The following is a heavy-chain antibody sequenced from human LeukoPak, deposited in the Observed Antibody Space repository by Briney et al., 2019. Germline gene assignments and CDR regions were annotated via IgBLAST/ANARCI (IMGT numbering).Heavy chain of an antibody. CDR2: ISGSGGST. CDR1: GFTFSSYA. Sequence: PGGSLRLSCAASGFTFSSYAMSWVRQAPGKGLEWVSAISGSGGSTYYADSVKGRFTISRDNSKNTLYLQMNSLRAEDTAVYYCAKGAGTDIVATKSFDYWGQGTLVTVSS. J-gene: IGHJ4*02. D-gene: IGHD5-12*01. CDR3: AKGAGTDIVATKSFDY. V-gene: IGHV3-23*01.